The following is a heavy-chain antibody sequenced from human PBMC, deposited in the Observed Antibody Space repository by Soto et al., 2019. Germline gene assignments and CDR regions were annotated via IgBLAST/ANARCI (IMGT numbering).Heavy chain of an antibody. CDR1: GYGFTSFW. D-gene: IGHD6-19*01. J-gene: IGHJ4*02. CDR3: ARQHPLDNFGWYD. Sequence: GESLKISCKASGYGFTSFWLAWVRQMPGQGLEWMGSIYPRDSDTRYSPSFQGQVTVSADKSTSTAYLQLTNLKASDTAIYYCARQHPLDNFGWYDWGQGTPVTVSS. V-gene: IGHV5-51*01. CDR2: IYPRDSDT.